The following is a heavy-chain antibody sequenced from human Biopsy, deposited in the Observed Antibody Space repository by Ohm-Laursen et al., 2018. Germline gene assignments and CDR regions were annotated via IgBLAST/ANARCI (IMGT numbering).Heavy chain of an antibody. V-gene: IGHV1-2*02. CDR1: SYTFTDYN. Sequence: ASVTVSCKASSYTFTDYNIHWMRQAPGHGLEWLGYINCKTGATNYAQKLQGTVTMTRDTSISTAYLALGSLRSADAAIYYCARDPLNGHKHFDYWGQGSLVTVSS. D-gene: IGHD2-8*01. J-gene: IGHJ4*02. CDR3: ARDPLNGHKHFDY. CDR2: INCKTGAT.